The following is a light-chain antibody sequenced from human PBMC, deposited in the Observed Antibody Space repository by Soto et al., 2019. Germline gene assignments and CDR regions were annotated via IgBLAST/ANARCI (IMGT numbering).Light chain of an antibody. CDR2: SAS. CDR1: QYVDRS. V-gene: IGKV1-39*01. Sequence: DIQMTQSPSSLSASVGDSVTIPCRTSQYVDRSLSWYQQIPGRAPKLLIYSASSLVTGVPPRFRGSASGTEFTLSISSLQREDFATYFCQQSSNIPWTFGQGTKVEMK. CDR3: QQSSNIPWT. J-gene: IGKJ1*01.